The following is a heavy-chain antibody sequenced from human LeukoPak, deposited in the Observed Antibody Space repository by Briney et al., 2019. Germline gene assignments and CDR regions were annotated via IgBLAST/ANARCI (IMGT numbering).Heavy chain of an antibody. CDR3: ARGKYSFDY. CDR2: IASDSRGGAV. J-gene: IGHJ4*02. CDR1: GFIFSDYY. Sequence: PGGSLRLSCEGSGFIFSDYYMAWIRQAPGRGLEWVSYIASDSRGGAVHYADSVKGRFTLSRDNAKNSLSLGMNSLRAEDTAVYYCARGKYSFDYWGQGTLVTVSS. V-gene: IGHV3-11*01.